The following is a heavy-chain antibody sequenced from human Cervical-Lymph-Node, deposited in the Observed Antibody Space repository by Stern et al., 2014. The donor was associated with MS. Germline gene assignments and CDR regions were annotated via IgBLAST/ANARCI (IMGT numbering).Heavy chain of an antibody. J-gene: IGHJ4*02. D-gene: IGHD4-11*01. CDR3: AREDYTQDFDY. CDR2: ITSGSSDI. V-gene: IGHV3-21*01. CDR1: GFTFKGYS. Sequence: EVQLVQSGGGLVQPGGSLRLSCAASGFTFKGYSMNWVRQAPGKGLEWVSSITSGSSDIHYADSVKGRFTISRDNVKNSLYLQMNSLRAEDTALYYCAREDYTQDFDYWGRGTLVTVSS.